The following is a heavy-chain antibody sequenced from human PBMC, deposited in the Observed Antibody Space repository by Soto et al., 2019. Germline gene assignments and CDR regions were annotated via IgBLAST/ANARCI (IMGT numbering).Heavy chain of an antibody. Sequence: SETLSLTCTVSGGSFSSADYYWPWIRQPPGKGLEWIGYIYYSGSTYYNPSLRSRLTISLDRSRKQFSLKLTSVTAPDTAVYYCASAHGEPPHFDSWGQGTLVTVSS. D-gene: IGHD3-10*01. CDR3: ASAHGEPPHFDS. J-gene: IGHJ4*02. V-gene: IGHV4-30-4*01. CDR1: GGSFSSADYY. CDR2: IYYSGST.